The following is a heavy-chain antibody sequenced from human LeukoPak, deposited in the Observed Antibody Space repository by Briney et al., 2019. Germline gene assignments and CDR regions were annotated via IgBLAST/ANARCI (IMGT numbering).Heavy chain of an antibody. V-gene: IGHV3-21*01. CDR3: ARDRYYYDSSGYFPPDAFDI. Sequence: GGSLRLSCAASGFSFSSYTMNWVRQAPGKGLEWVSSISSSSSYIYYADSVKGRFTISRDNAKNSLYLQMNSLRAEDTAVYYCARDRYYYDSSGYFPPDAFDIWGQGTMVTVSS. CDR1: GFSFSSYT. D-gene: IGHD3-22*01. CDR2: ISSSSSYI. J-gene: IGHJ3*02.